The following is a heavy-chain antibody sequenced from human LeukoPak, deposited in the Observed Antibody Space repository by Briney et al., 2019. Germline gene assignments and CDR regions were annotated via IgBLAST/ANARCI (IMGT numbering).Heavy chain of an antibody. V-gene: IGHV3-9*01. CDR3: AKDMHD. Sequence: GGSLRLSCAASGFTFDDYAMHWVRQAPGKGLEWVSGISWNSGSIGYADSVKGRFTISRDNAKNSLHLQMNSLRAEDTALYYCAKDMHDWGQGTLVAVSS. CDR2: ISWNSGSI. J-gene: IGHJ4*02. CDR1: GFTFDDYA.